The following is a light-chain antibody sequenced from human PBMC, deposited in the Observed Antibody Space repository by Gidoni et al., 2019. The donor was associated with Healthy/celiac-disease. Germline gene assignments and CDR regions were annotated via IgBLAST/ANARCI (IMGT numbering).Light chain of an antibody. J-gene: IGKJ5*01. Sequence: DSVMTQSPLSLPVTPGEPASIACRSSQSLLHSNGYNYLDWYLQKPGQSPQLLIYLGSNRASGVTDRFSGSGSGTDFTLKITRVEAEDVGVYYCMQALQTSITFGQGTRLEIK. V-gene: IGKV2-28*01. CDR3: MQALQTSIT. CDR2: LGS. CDR1: QSLLHSNGYNY.